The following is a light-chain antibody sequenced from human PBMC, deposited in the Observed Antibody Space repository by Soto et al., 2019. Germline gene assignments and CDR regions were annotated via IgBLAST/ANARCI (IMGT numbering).Light chain of an antibody. CDR3: QTWGTGFRV. J-gene: IGLJ3*02. CDR2: LNSDGSH. Sequence: QPVLTQSPSASASLGASVKLTCTLSSGHSTYAIAWHHQQPEKGPRYLMNLNSDGSHSKGDGIPDRFSGSSSGAERYLTISSLQSEDEADYYCQTWGTGFRVFGGGTKVTVL. CDR1: SGHSTYA. V-gene: IGLV4-69*01.